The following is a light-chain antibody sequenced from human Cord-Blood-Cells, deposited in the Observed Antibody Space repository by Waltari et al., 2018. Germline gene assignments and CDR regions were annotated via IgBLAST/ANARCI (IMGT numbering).Light chain of an antibody. CDR3: QQYNSWPYT. CDR1: QSVSSD. Sequence: EIVMTPSPATLSASPGERATLPCRASQSVSSDLAWYQQKPGQAPRLLIYGASTRATGIPARFSGSGSGTEFTLTISSLQSEDFAVYYCQQYNSWPYTFGQGTKLEIK. V-gene: IGKV3-15*01. J-gene: IGKJ2*01. CDR2: GAS.